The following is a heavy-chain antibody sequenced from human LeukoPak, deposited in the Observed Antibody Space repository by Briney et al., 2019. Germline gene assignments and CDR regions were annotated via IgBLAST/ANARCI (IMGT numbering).Heavy chain of an antibody. CDR1: GGSISSYY. D-gene: IGHD3-16*02. J-gene: IGHJ4*02. V-gene: IGHV4-4*08. Sequence: SETLSLTCTVSGGSISSYYWTWIRQPPGKGLEWIGYIYSSGSTNYNPSLKSRVTISVDTSKNQFSLKLSSVTAADTAVYYCASSFMITFGGVIAWGQGTLVTVSS. CDR3: ASSFMITFGGVIA. CDR2: IYSSGST.